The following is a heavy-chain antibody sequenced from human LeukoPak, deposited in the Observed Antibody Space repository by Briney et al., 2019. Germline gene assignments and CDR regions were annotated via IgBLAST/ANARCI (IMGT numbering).Heavy chain of an antibody. Sequence: PSETLSLTCTVSGGSISSYYWSWIRQPPGKGLEWIGYIYYSGSTNYNPSLKSRVTISVDTSKNQFSLKLSSVTAADTAVYYCARVEQQLAQGYYYYYYMDVWGKGTTVTISS. J-gene: IGHJ6*03. CDR1: GGSISSYY. V-gene: IGHV4-59*01. D-gene: IGHD6-13*01. CDR3: ARVEQQLAQGYYYYYYMDV. CDR2: IYYSGST.